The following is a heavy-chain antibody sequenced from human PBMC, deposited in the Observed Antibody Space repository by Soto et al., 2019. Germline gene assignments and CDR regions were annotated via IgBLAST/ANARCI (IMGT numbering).Heavy chain of an antibody. J-gene: IGHJ4*02. V-gene: IGHV3-64*01. CDR2: ISSNGGST. CDR3: ARGPPARPFDY. Sequence: GGSLRLSCAASGFTFSSYAMHWVRQAPGKGLEYVSAISSNGGSTYYANSVKGRFTISRDNSKNTLYLQMGSLRAEDMAVYYCARGPPARPFDYWGQGTLVTVSS. CDR1: GFTFSSYA.